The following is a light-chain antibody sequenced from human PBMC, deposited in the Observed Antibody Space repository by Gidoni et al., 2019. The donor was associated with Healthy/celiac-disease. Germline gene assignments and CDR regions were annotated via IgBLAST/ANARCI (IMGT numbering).Light chain of an antibody. Sequence: DIQMTQSPSTLSASVGDRVTITCRASQSISSWLAWYQQKPGKAPKLLIYDAPSLESGVPSRFSGSGSGTEFTLTISSLQPDDFATYYCQQYNSQGTFGQGTKVEIK. J-gene: IGKJ1*01. CDR2: DAP. CDR1: QSISSW. CDR3: QQYNSQGT. V-gene: IGKV1-5*01.